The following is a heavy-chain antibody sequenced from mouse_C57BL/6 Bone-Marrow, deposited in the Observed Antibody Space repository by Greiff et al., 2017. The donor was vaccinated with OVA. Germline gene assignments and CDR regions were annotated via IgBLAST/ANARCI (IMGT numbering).Heavy chain of an antibody. CDR3: ARGGHFDV. J-gene: IGHJ1*03. V-gene: IGHV5-12*01. CDR2: ISNGGGST. CDR1: GFTFSDYY. Sequence: EVQVVESGGGLVQPGGSLKLSCAASGFTFSDYYMYWVRQTPEKRLEWVAYISNGGGSTYYPDTVKGRFTISRDNAKNTLYLQMSRLKSEDTAMYYCARGGHFDVWGTGTTVTVSS. D-gene: IGHD3-3*01.